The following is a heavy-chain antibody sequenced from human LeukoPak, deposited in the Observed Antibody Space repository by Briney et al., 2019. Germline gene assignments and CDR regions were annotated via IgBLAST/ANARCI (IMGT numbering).Heavy chain of an antibody. V-gene: IGHV3-48*02. Sequence: GGSLRLSCAASGFTFSSYSMNWVRQAPGKGLEWVSYISSSSSTIYYADSVKGRFTISRDNAKNSLYLQMNSLRDEDTAVYYCARRSRGDDYGDYLPIHSFDYWGQGTLVTVSS. CDR3: ARRSRGDDYGDYLPIHSFDY. J-gene: IGHJ4*02. CDR2: ISSSSSTI. CDR1: GFTFSSYS. D-gene: IGHD4-17*01.